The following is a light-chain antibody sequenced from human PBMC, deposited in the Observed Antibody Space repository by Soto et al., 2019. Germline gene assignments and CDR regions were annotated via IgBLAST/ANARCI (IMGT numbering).Light chain of an antibody. CDR3: QKYNSVPHT. J-gene: IGKJ5*01. CDR1: QGISNY. Sequence: DVQMTQSPSSLSASVGDRVTITCRASQGISNYLAWYQQRPGKVPKLLIYSASTLQSGVPSRFSGSGSGTDFTLTISSLQPEDVATYYCQKYNSVPHTFGQGTRLEIK. CDR2: SAS. V-gene: IGKV1-27*01.